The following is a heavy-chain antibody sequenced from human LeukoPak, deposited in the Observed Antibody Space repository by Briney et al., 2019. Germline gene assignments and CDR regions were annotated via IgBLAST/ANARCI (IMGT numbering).Heavy chain of an antibody. D-gene: IGHD5-18*01. CDR3: AEGYSYGYDWFDP. CDR2: IIPIFGTA. J-gene: IGHJ5*02. V-gene: IGHV1-69*13. CDR1: GYTFTGYY. Sequence: SVKVSCKASGYTFTGYYMHWVRQAPGQGLEWMGGIIPIFGTANYAQKFQGRVTITADESTSTAYMELSSLRSEDTAVYYCAEGYSYGYDWFDPWGQGTLVTVSS.